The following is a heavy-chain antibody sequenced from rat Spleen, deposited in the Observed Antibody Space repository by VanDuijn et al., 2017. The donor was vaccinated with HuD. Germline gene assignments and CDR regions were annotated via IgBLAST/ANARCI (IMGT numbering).Heavy chain of an antibody. CDR2: IWRDGST. CDR3: TRPLGAFAY. V-gene: IGHV2-1*01. D-gene: IGHD5-1*01. Sequence: QVQLKESGPGLVQPSQTLSLTCTVSGFSLTSDTVHWVRQPPGKGLEWMGGIWRDGSTAYNATLKSRLSIGRDTSKSQVFLKMNSLQTDDTAIYFCTRPLGAFAYWGQGTLVIVSS. J-gene: IGHJ3*01. CDR1: GFSLTSDT.